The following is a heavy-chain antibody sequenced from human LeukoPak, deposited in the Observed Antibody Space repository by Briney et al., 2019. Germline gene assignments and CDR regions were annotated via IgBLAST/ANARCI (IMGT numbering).Heavy chain of an antibody. V-gene: IGHV3-23*01. CDR2: ISTSGGNT. Sequence: GGSLRLSCAASGFTFSTKWMHWVRQVPGKGLEWVSTISTSGGNTYHADSVRGRFTISRDNSEDTLYLQMNSLRAEDTAIYYCAKTVTINQGFDFWGQGTLVTVSS. CDR3: AKTVTINQGFDF. J-gene: IGHJ4*02. D-gene: IGHD4-17*01. CDR1: GFTFSTKW.